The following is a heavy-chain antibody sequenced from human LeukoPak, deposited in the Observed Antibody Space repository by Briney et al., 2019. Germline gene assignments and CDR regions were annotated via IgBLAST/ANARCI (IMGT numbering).Heavy chain of an antibody. D-gene: IGHD5-12*01. CDR2: IYTSGST. Sequence: SETLSLTCTVSGNSISSGDYYWSWIRQPAGKGLEWIGRIYTSGSTNYNPSLKSRVTISVDTSKNQFSLKLSSVTAADTAVYYCARGSDIVATLRSYYMDVWGKGTTVTISS. V-gene: IGHV4-61*02. CDR1: GNSISSGDYY. J-gene: IGHJ6*03. CDR3: ARGSDIVATLRSYYMDV.